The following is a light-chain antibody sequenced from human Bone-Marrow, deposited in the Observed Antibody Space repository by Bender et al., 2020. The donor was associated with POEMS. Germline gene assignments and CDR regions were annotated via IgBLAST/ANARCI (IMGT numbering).Light chain of an antibody. V-gene: IGLV3-21*02. Sequence: SYVLTQSPSVSVAPGQTARITCGGDNIGGKSVHWYQQQPGQAPVLVVYDDRDRPSGIPERFSGSKSGTSASLAITGLQAEDEGDYYCQSYDNSLGGWVFGGGTKLTVL. CDR1: NIGGKS. J-gene: IGLJ3*02. CDR3: QSYDNSLGGWV. CDR2: DDR.